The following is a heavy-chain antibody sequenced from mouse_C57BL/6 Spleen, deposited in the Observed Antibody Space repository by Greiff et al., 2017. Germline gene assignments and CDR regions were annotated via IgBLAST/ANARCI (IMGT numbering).Heavy chain of an antibody. CDR2: INPSNGGT. Sequence: VQLQQPGTELVKPGASVKLSCKASGYTFTSYWMHWVKQRPGQGLEWIGNINPSNGGTNYNEKFKSKATLTVDKSSSTAYMQLSSLTSEDSAVYYCARGTYYYGSVYYAMDYWGHGTSVTVSS. CDR3: ARGTYYYGSVYYAMDY. CDR1: GYTFTSYW. J-gene: IGHJ4*01. V-gene: IGHV1-53*01. D-gene: IGHD1-1*01.